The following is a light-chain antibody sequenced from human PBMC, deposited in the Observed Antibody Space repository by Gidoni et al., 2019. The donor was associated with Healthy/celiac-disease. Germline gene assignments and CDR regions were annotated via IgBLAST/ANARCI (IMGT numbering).Light chain of an antibody. Sequence: QSALTQPRSVSGSPGQSVTISCTGTSSDVCGYNDVSWYQQHPGKAPKLMIYDVSKRPSGVPDRFYGSKSGNTASLTISGLQAEDEADYYCCSYAGSYIHVVFGGGTKLTVL. CDR1: SSDVCGYND. V-gene: IGLV2-11*01. J-gene: IGLJ2*01. CDR2: DVS. CDR3: CSYAGSYIHVV.